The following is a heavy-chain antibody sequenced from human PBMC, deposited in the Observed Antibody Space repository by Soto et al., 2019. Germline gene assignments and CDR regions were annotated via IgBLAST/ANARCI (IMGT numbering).Heavy chain of an antibody. V-gene: IGHV4-31*03. J-gene: IGHJ4*02. Sequence: QVQLQESGPGLVKPSQTLSVTCTVSGAPVTSGGYYWTWIRQHSGKGLEWIGHIYSDGRTYYSPSLKSRLTISLDMSKNQFSLRLTSVTVADTAVYYCASGYKYPSDYWGQGTLVAVSS. D-gene: IGHD6-25*01. CDR2: IYSDGRT. CDR3: ASGYKYPSDY. CDR1: GAPVTSGGYY.